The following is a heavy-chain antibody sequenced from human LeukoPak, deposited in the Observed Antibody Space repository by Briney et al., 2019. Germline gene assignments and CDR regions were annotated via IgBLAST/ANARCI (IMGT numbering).Heavy chain of an antibody. Sequence: GASVKVSCKASGYTFTGYYMHWVRQAPGQGLEWMGWINPNSGGTNYAQKFQGRVTMTRDTSISTAYMELSRLRSDDTAVYYCARVVLNTGYSSGWYHYGMDVWGQGTTVTVSS. V-gene: IGHV1-2*02. CDR3: ARVVLNTGYSSGWYHYGMDV. D-gene: IGHD6-19*01. CDR2: INPNSGGT. CDR1: GYTFTGYY. J-gene: IGHJ6*02.